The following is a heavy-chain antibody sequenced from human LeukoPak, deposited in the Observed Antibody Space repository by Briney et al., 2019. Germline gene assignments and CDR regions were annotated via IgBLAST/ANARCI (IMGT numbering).Heavy chain of an antibody. Sequence: PGGSLRLSCAASGFTFSNNWMTWVRQAPGKGLEWVASVKKDASEKYYVDSVKGRFTISRDNAKNSLYLQMNSLRAEDTAVYYCARGHIPDDYWGQGTLVTVSS. V-gene: IGHV3-7*01. CDR3: ARGHIPDDY. CDR2: VKKDASEK. J-gene: IGHJ4*02. D-gene: IGHD2-21*01. CDR1: GFTFSNNW.